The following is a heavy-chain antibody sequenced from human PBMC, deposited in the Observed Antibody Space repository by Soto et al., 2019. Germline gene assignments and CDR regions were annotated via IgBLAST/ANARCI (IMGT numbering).Heavy chain of an antibody. J-gene: IGHJ3*01. CDR3: AGHVEDMVVVGAWDG. CDR1: GYTFTSYD. Sequence: GPSVSVSCKASGYTFTSYDINWVRQATGQGLEWMGWMNPNSGNTGPAQKFQGRATMTRNTSTSTAHADLSSPRSEDTAVYYCAGHVEDMVVVGAWDGWGQGRMVIGSS. CDR2: MNPNSGNT. D-gene: IGHD2-15*01. V-gene: IGHV1-8*01.